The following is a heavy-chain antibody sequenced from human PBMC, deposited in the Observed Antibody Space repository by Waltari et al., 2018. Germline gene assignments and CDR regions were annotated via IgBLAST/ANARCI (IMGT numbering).Heavy chain of an antibody. J-gene: IGHJ4*02. D-gene: IGHD1-1*01. CDR1: GYTFTKYY. CDR2: INPKSGDA. Sequence: QVNLVQSGAEVKKPGASVRVSCKASGYTFTKYYLHWVRQAPGQGLEWMGRINPKSGDANYTQPFQGRVIMTRDTSINTAYLEVTGLTSDDTAIFYCATANILGIGTFDYWGQGTLVSVSS. CDR3: ATANILGIGTFDY. V-gene: IGHV1-2*06.